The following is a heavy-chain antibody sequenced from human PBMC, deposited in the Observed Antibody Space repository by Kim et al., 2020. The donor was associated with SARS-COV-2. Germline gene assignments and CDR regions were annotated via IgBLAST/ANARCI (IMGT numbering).Heavy chain of an antibody. CDR1: GFTISTYY. J-gene: IGHJ4*03. CDR3: GRERAVAGRCYF. D-gene: IGHD6-19*01. Sequence: GGSLRLSCAASGFTISTYYMDWVRQTPGKGLEWVSFIYSGDSTSYAASLMVRFTVSSDNSRNTVYFQLDSLIVADKAIYYYGRERAVAGRCYF. V-gene: IGHV3-53*01. CDR2: IYSGDST.